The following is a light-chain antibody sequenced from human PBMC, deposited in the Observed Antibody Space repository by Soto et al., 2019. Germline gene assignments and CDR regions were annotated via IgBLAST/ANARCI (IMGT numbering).Light chain of an antibody. Sequence: ERVVMQSRATLSVAPGGRFTLSCMAIQGVSRKLGWYHHKWGQAPRLLIPGASAGATGIPARFSGSGSGTAFTLPISSLQSEDCEIYYCQQYHTWPITFGGGTKVDIK. V-gene: IGKV3-15*01. CDR3: QQYHTWPIT. J-gene: IGKJ4*01. CDR1: QGVSRK. CDR2: GAS.